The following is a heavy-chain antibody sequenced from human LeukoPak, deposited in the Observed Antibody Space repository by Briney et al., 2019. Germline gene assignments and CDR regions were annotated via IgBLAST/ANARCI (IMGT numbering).Heavy chain of an antibody. D-gene: IGHD2-2*01. Sequence: PSETLSLTCTVSGGSISSYYWSWIRQPPGKGLEWIGEINHSGSTNYNPSLKSRVTISVDTSKNQFSLKLSSVTAADTAVYYCARGSIGYCSSTSCRRLVHYGMDVWGQGTTVTVSS. CDR1: GGSISSYY. CDR3: ARGSIGYCSSTSCRRLVHYGMDV. J-gene: IGHJ6*02. V-gene: IGHV4-34*01. CDR2: INHSGST.